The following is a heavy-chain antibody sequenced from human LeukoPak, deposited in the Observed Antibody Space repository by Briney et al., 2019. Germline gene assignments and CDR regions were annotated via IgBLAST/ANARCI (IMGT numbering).Heavy chain of an antibody. CDR1: GVSISSSNSY. CDR3: ARLEYGSGSFYPDY. CDR2: IYYSGNT. D-gene: IGHD3-10*01. J-gene: IGHJ4*01. Sequence: PSETLSLTCTVSGVSISSSNSYWGWIRQPPGKGLEWIGSIYYSGNTYYNASLKSQVSISIDTSNNRFSLKLSSVTAADTAVYYCARLEYGSGSFYPDYWGQGTLVTVSS. V-gene: IGHV4-39*01.